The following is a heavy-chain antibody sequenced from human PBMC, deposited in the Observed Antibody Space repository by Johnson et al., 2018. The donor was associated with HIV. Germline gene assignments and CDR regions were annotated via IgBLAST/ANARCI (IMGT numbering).Heavy chain of an antibody. CDR3: ANNLQQLATKDAFDI. Sequence: QVQLVESGGGLVKPGGSLRLSCAASGFTFSSYAMSWVRQAPGKGLEWVAVISYDGSNKYYADSVKGRFTISRDNSKNTLYLQMNSLRAEDTAVYYCANNLQQLATKDAFDIWGQGTMVTVSS. V-gene: IGHV3-30*18. CDR2: ISYDGSNK. D-gene: IGHD6-13*01. J-gene: IGHJ3*02. CDR1: GFTFSSYA.